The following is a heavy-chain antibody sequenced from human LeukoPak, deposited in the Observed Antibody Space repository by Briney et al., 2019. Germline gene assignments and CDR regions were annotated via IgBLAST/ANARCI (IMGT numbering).Heavy chain of an antibody. D-gene: IGHD3-10*01. CDR2: ISYDGSNK. J-gene: IGHJ5*02. Sequence: GGSLRLSCAASGFTFSSYGMHWVRQAPDTGLEWVAVISYDGSNKYYADSVKGRFTISRDNSKNTLYLQMNSLRAEDTAVYYCSLLSALDNWFDPWGQGTLVTVSS. CDR3: SLLSALDNWFDP. CDR1: GFTFSSYG. V-gene: IGHV3-30*03.